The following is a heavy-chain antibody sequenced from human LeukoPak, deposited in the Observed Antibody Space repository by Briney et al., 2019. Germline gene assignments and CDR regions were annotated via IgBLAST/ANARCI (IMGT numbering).Heavy chain of an antibody. J-gene: IGHJ4*02. V-gene: IGHV3-15*01. CDR2: IKSIVDGGTR. Sequence: PGGSLRLSCAASGLTFSDTWMSWVRQAPGKGLEWVARIKSIVDGGTRDYAAPVKGRFSVSRDDSSNTLFLQVNSLKTEDTAVYYCTTHSPPGSHYNIFDHWGQGTLVTVSS. CDR3: TTHSPPGSHYNIFDH. CDR1: GLTFSDTW. D-gene: IGHD3-10*01.